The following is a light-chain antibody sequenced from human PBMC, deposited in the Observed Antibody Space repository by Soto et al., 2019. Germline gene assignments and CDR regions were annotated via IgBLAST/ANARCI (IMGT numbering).Light chain of an antibody. CDR3: SSYAGSTTFVV. CDR2: EVS. J-gene: IGLJ3*02. Sequence: QSVLTQPASVSGSPGQSITISCTGTSSDVGSYNLVSWYQQHPGKAPKFMIYEVSRRPSGVSDRFSGSKSGNTASLTISGLQAEDEADYYCSSYAGSTTFVVFGGGTQLTVL. CDR1: SSDVGSYNL. V-gene: IGLV2-23*02.